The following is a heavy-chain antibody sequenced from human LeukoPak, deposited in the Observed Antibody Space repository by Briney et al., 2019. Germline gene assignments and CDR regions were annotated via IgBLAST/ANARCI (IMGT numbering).Heavy chain of an antibody. CDR3: ARDFSSWYLYYGMDV. CDR2: INSDGSST. V-gene: IGHV3-74*01. D-gene: IGHD6-13*01. J-gene: IGHJ6*02. Sequence: GGSLRLSCAASGFTFSSYWMHWVRQAPGKGLVWVSRINSDGSSTSYADSVKGRFTISRDNAKYTLYLQMNSLRAEDTAVYYCARDFSSWYLYYGMDVWGQGTTVTVSS. CDR1: GFTFSSYW.